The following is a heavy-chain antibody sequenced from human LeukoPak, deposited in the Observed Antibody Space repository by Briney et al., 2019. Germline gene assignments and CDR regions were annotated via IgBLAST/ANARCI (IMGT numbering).Heavy chain of an antibody. V-gene: IGHV4-59*01. CDR1: GGSISSYY. J-gene: IGHJ4*02. CDR2: IHYSGST. CDR3: ARGTYDSSGYYRIDY. D-gene: IGHD3-22*01. Sequence: PSETLSLTCTVSGGSISSYYWSWIRQPPGKGLEWIGYIHYSGSTHYNPSLKSRVTISVDTSKNQVSLKLRSVTAADTAVYYCARGTYDSSGYYRIDYWGQGTLVTVSS.